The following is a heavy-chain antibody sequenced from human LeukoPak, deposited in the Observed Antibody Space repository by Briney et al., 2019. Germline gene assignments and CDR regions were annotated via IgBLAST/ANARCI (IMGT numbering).Heavy chain of an antibody. CDR1: GFAFSSYA. D-gene: IGHD6-19*01. CDR2: NSASDGST. J-gene: IGHJ4*02. Sequence: GESLRLSCAASGFAFSSYAMSWVRQAPGKGLEWVSGNSASDGSTYYADSVKGRFTISRDNSKNTLYLHMNRLRAEDTAVYYCAKVGVAVAGTFFDYWGQGTLVTVSS. V-gene: IGHV3-23*01. CDR3: AKVGVAVAGTFFDY.